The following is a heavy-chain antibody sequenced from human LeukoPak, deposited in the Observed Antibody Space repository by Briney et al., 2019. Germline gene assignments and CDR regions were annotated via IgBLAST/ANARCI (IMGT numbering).Heavy chain of an antibody. J-gene: IGHJ5*02. CDR3: ARDMDSVDWAVAGTGVWFDP. CDR1: GYIFTSYH. D-gene: IGHD6-19*01. CDR2: INPSGGST. V-gene: IGHV1-46*01. Sequence: EASVKVSCKASGYIFTSYHMHWVRQAPGQGLEWMGIINPSGGSTRYAQKFQGRVTMTRDTSTSTVYMELSSLRSEDTAVYYCARDMDSVDWAVAGTGVWFDPWGQGTLVTVSS.